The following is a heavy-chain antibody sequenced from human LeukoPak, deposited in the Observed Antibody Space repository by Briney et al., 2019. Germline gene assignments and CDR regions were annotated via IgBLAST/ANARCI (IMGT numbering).Heavy chain of an antibody. V-gene: IGHV3-7*03. CDR3: ARVLRYCSGGNCYSGGLGYMDV. D-gene: IGHD2-15*01. Sequence: GGSLRLSCAASGFTFSRYWMSWVRRAPGKGLEWVANIKQDGSEKYYVDSVKGRFTISRDKAKNSLFLQMNSLRAEDTAVYYCARVLRYCSGGNCYSGGLGYMDVWGKGTTVTISS. J-gene: IGHJ6*03. CDR2: IKQDGSEK. CDR1: GFTFSRYW.